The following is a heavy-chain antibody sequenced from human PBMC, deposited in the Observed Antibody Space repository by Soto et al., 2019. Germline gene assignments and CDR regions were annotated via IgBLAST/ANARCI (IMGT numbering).Heavy chain of an antibody. D-gene: IGHD5-18*01. V-gene: IGHV3-30-3*01. CDR1: GFTFSSYA. J-gene: IGHJ4*02. CDR2: ISYDGSNK. CDR3: ARALFGYSYGY. Sequence: VQLVESGGGVVQPGRSLRLSCAASGFTFSSYAMHWVRQAPGKGLEWVAVISYDGSNKYYADSVKGRFTISRDNSKNTLYLQMNSLRAEDTAVYYCARALFGYSYGYWGQGTLVTVSS.